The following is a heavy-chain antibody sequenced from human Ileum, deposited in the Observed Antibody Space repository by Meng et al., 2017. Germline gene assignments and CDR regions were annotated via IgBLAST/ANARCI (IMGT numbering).Heavy chain of an antibody. CDR3: TRDQTSNGWGSFDS. D-gene: IGHD7-27*01. Sequence: VQRQESGPGLVRRSEPLHPPCSVSGDSVISGSYDWNWIRQSEGKGLEWIGYINYSGTAYYNASLGSRVSMSIDTSKNQFSLKLTSVTAADMAVYYCTRDQTSNGWGSFDSWGQGTLVTVSS. V-gene: IGHV4-61*01. CDR1: GDSVISGSYD. J-gene: IGHJ4*02. CDR2: INYSGTA.